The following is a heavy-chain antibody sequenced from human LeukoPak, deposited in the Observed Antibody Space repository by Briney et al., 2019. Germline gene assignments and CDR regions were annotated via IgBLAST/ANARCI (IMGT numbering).Heavy chain of an antibody. J-gene: IGHJ4*02. CDR1: GFTFSSYW. CDR2: IKQDGSEK. CDR3: ARGIIAARYSKRIYFDY. Sequence: PGGSLRLSCAASGFTFSSYWMSWVRQAPGKGLEWVANIKQDGSEKYYVDSVKGRFTISRDHAKNSLYLQMNSLRAEDTAVYYCARGIIAARYSKRIYFDYWGQGTLVTVSS. D-gene: IGHD6-6*01. V-gene: IGHV3-7*01.